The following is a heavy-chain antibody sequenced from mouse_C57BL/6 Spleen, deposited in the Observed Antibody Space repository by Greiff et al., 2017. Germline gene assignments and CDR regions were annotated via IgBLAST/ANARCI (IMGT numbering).Heavy chain of an antibody. D-gene: IGHD2-5*01. CDR1: GYTFTSYW. CDR3: ARDSNYGD. Sequence: QVQLQQPGAELVKPGASVKLSCKASGYTFTSYWMHWVKQRPGRGLEWIGRIDPNSGGTKYNEKFKSKATLTVDKPSSTADMRLSSLTAEDAAVYYCARDSNYGDGGQGTTLTVSS. V-gene: IGHV1-72*01. J-gene: IGHJ2*01. CDR2: IDPNSGGT.